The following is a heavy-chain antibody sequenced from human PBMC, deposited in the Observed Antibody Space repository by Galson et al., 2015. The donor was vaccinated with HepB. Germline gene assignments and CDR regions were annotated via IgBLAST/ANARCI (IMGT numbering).Heavy chain of an antibody. Sequence: SLRLSCAASGFMFTRYAISWVRQAPGKGLEWVSSIGGGGGGAYYADSVKGRLTIPRDNSKNTVYLQMSSLRTDDTAVYYCAKVAILGVTPHYFDYWGHGTLVTVSS. D-gene: IGHD2-21*02. J-gene: IGHJ4*01. CDR3: AKVAILGVTPHYFDY. CDR2: IGGGGGGA. V-gene: IGHV3-23*01. CDR1: GFMFTRYA.